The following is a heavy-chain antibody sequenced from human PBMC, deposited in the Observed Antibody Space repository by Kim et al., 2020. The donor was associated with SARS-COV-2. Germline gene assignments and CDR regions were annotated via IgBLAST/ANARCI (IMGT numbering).Heavy chain of an antibody. V-gene: IGHV4-59*01. Sequence: SETLSLTCTVSGGSISSYYWSWIRQPPGKGLEWIGYIYYSGSTNYNPSLKSRVTISVDTSKNQFSLKLSSVTAADTAVYYCARGDRVGTIFHYYYYMDVWGKGTTVTVPS. D-gene: IGHD3-3*01. CDR2: IYYSGST. CDR1: GGSISSYY. CDR3: ARGDRVGTIFHYYYYMDV. J-gene: IGHJ6*03.